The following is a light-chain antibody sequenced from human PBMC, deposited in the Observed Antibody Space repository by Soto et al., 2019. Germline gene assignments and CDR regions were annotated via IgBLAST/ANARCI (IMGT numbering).Light chain of an antibody. CDR2: LVS. CDR1: QSLLHVNGYTY. CDR3: MQAVQIPGT. Sequence: DIVMTQSPLSLPVTPGEPASISCRSSQSLLHVNGYTYLDWYLQKPGQSPQVLMYLVSIRASGVPDRFSGSGSGTDFTLKISRVEAEDVGVYYCMQAVQIPGTFGQGTTVEIK. V-gene: IGKV2-28*01. J-gene: IGKJ1*01.